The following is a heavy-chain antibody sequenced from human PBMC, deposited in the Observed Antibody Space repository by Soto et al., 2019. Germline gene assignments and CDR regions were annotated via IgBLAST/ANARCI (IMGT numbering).Heavy chain of an antibody. V-gene: IGHV4-34*01. D-gene: IGHD5-18*01. CDR3: ARVRGYSYGYMGYPRDAFDY. CDR2: INHSGST. CDR1: GGSFSGYY. J-gene: IGHJ4*02. Sequence: SETLSLTCAVYGGSFSGYYWSWIRQPPGKGLEWIGEINHSGSTNYNPSLKSRVTISVDTSKNQFSLKLSSVTAADTAVYYCARVRGYSYGYMGYPRDAFDYWGQGTLVTVSS.